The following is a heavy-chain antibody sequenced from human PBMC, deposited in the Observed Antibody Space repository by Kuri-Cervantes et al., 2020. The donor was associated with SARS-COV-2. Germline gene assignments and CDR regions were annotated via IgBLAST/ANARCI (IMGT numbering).Heavy chain of an antibody. CDR3: ARDQH. CDR1: GGPFRSYA. Sequence: ASVKVSCKTSGGPFRSYAISWVRQAPGQGLEWMGWINPNSGGTNYAQKFQGRVTMTRDTSISTAYMELSRLRSDDTAVYYCARDQHWGQGTLVTVSS. CDR2: INPNSGGT. V-gene: IGHV1-2*02. J-gene: IGHJ1*01.